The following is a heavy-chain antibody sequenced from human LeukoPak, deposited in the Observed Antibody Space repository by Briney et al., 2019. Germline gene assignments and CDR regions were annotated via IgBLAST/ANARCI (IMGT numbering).Heavy chain of an antibody. Sequence: GGSLRLSCAASGFTFSSYAMHWVRQAPGKGLEWVAVISYDGSNKHYADSVKGRFTISRDNSKNTLYLQMNSLRAEDTAVYYCARGRTTYYYDSSGRDAFDIWGQGTMVTVSS. CDR1: GFTFSSYA. CDR2: ISYDGSNK. J-gene: IGHJ3*02. CDR3: ARGRTTYYYDSSGRDAFDI. V-gene: IGHV3-30-3*01. D-gene: IGHD3-22*01.